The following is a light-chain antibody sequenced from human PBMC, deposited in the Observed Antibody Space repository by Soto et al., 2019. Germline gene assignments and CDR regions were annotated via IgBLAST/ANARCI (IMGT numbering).Light chain of an antibody. CDR1: SSDVGAYNY. CDR3: SSHAGTKVV. Sequence: QSVLTQPPSASGSPGQSVTISCAGTSSDVGAYNYVSWYQQHPGKAPKRMIYEVTKRPSGVPDRFSGSKSGNTASLTVSGLQVEDEADYYCSSHAGTKVVFGGGTKLTVL. V-gene: IGLV2-8*01. J-gene: IGLJ2*01. CDR2: EVT.